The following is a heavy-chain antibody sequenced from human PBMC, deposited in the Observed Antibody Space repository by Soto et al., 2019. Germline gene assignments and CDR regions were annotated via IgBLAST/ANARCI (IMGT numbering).Heavy chain of an antibody. V-gene: IGHV4-61*01. CDR2: IYYSGST. Sequence: SETLSLTCTVSGGSVSSGSYYWSWIRQPPGKGLEWIGYIYYSGSTNYNPSLKSRVTISVDTSKNQFSLKLSSVTAADTAVYYCARTDWAHSNYGSDYYYGMDVWGQGTTVTVSS. J-gene: IGHJ6*02. CDR3: ARTDWAHSNYGSDYYYGMDV. CDR1: GGSVSSGSYY. D-gene: IGHD4-4*01.